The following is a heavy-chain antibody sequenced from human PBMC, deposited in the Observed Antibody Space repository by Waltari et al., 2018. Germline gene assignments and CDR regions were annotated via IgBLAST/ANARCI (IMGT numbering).Heavy chain of an antibody. CDR2: INAGNGNT. J-gene: IGHJ4*02. D-gene: IGHD3-22*01. CDR1: GYTFTSYA. Sequence: QVQLVQSGAEVKKPGASVKVSCKASGYTFTSYAMHWVRQAPGQRLEWMGWINAGNGNTKYSQKLPGRVTLTRDTSASTAYMGLSSLRSEDTAVYYWARGGPPPHYDSSGYYFDYWGQGTLVTVSS. CDR3: ARGGPPPHYDSSGYYFDY. V-gene: IGHV1-3*01.